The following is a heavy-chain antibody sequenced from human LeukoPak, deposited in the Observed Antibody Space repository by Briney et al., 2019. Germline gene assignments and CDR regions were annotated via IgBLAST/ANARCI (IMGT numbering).Heavy chain of an antibody. Sequence: GGSLRLSCAASGFTFNDYSMHWVRQAPGKGLEWVSGIRWNSGSIGYADSVKGRFIISRDNAKNSLYLQMDSLNPEDTAVYYCAKGLLWSEVYYYYGMDVWGQGTTVTVSS. D-gene: IGHD3-10*01. V-gene: IGHV3-9*01. J-gene: IGHJ6*02. CDR2: IRWNSGSI. CDR3: AKGLLWSEVYYYYGMDV. CDR1: GFTFNDYS.